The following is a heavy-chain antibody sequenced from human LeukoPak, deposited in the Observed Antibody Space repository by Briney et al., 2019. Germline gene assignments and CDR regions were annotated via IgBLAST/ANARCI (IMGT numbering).Heavy chain of an antibody. CDR1: GVTCISYW. CDR2: INTDGSST. CDR3: AREVSGDRWYNWFDP. D-gene: IGHD4-17*01. J-gene: IGHJ5*02. V-gene: IGHV3-74*01. Sequence: GGSLRLTCAASGVTCISYWSHSVRQAPPKRKMWVSRINTDGSSTRYADSVNGRFTISRDNAKNTLYLQMNSLRAEDTAVYYCAREVSGDRWYNWFDPWGQGTLVTVSS.